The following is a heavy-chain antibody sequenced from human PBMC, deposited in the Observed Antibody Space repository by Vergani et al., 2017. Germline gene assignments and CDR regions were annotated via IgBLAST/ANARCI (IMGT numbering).Heavy chain of an antibody. Sequence: QVQLVESGGGVVQPGRSLRLSCAASGFTFSSYGMHWVRQAPGKGLEWVAVIYSGGSTYYADSVKGRFTISRDNSKNTLYLQMNSLRAEDTAVYYCAREGVEHWFDPWGQGTLVTVSS. CDR3: AREGVEHWFDP. V-gene: IGHV3-NL1*01. CDR2: IYSGGST. CDR1: GFTFSSYG. J-gene: IGHJ5*02.